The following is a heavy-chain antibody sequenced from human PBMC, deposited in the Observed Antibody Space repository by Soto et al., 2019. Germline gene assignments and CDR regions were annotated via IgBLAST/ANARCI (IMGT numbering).Heavy chain of an antibody. CDR2: INPNSGGT. Sequence: ASVKVSCKASGCNFTGYYMHWVRQAPGQGLEWMGWINPNSGGTNYAQKFQGWVTMTRDTSISTAYMELSRLRSDDTAVYYCARGPVLGIAVAGTIAGGYYYYGMDVWGQGTTVTVSS. CDR3: ARGPVLGIAVAGTIAGGYYYYGMDV. J-gene: IGHJ6*02. V-gene: IGHV1-2*04. CDR1: GCNFTGYY. D-gene: IGHD6-19*01.